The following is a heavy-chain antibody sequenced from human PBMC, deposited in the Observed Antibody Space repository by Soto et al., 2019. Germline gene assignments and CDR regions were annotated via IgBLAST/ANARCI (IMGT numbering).Heavy chain of an antibody. CDR3: TRGYGDYVRDY. V-gene: IGHV3-73*01. J-gene: IGHJ4*02. Sequence: EVQLVESGGGLVQPGGSLKLSCAVSGFTFSGSAMHWVRQASGKGLEWVGRIRSKSNSYATAYAASVKGRFTISRDDPKNTAYLQMNSLKTEDTAVYYCTRGYGDYVRDYWGQGTLVTVSS. CDR2: IRSKSNSYAT. D-gene: IGHD4-17*01. CDR1: GFTFSGSA.